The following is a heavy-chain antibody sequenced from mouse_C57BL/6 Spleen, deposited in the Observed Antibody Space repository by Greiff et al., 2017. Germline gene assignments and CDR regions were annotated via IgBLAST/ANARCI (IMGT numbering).Heavy chain of an antibody. Sequence: EVQVVESGGGLVKPGGSLKLSCAASGFTFSDYGMHWVRQAPEKGLEWVAYISSGSSTIYYADTVKGRFTISRDNAKNTLFLQMTSLRSEDTAMYYCARLYYGYDGGDYYAMDYWGQGTSVTVSS. CDR2: ISSGSSTI. CDR3: ARLYYGYDGGDYYAMDY. CDR1: GFTFSDYG. J-gene: IGHJ4*01. V-gene: IGHV5-17*01. D-gene: IGHD2-2*01.